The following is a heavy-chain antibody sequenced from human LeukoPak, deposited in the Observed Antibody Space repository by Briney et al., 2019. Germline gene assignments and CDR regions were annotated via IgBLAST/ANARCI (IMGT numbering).Heavy chain of an antibody. V-gene: IGHV1-24*01. CDR1: GYTLTELS. J-gene: IGHJ4*02. CDR3: ATDATPLCGSCLFDY. Sequence: ASVKVSCKVTGYTLTELSMHWVRQAPGKGLEWMGGFDPEDGETIYAQKFQGRVTMTEDTSTDTAYMELSSLRSEDTAVYYCATDATPLCGSCLFDYWGQGTLVTVSS. CDR2: FDPEDGET. D-gene: IGHD1-26*01.